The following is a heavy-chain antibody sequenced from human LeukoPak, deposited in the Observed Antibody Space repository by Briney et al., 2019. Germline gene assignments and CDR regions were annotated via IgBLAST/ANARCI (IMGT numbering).Heavy chain of an antibody. Sequence: SVKVSCKASGFTFTSSAMQWVRQARGQRLEWIGWIVVGSGNTNYAQKFQERVTITRDMSTSTAYMELSSLRSEDTAVYYCARADGTGGPYDYWGQGTLVTVSS. CDR1: GFTFTSSA. CDR2: IVVGSGNT. V-gene: IGHV1-58*02. D-gene: IGHD3/OR15-3a*01. J-gene: IGHJ4*02. CDR3: ARADGTGGPYDY.